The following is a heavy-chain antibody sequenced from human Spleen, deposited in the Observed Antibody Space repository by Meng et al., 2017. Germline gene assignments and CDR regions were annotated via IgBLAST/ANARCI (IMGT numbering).Heavy chain of an antibody. CDR2: ITRSGSTI. CDR3: ARGYRAAPATFDI. V-gene: IGHV3-48*03. J-gene: IGHJ3*02. Sequence: GESLKISCAASGFTFNTYEMNWVRQAPGKGLEWVSYITRSGSTIYYSDSVRGRFTISRDNAKNSLYLQMNSLRAEDTAVYYCARGYRAAPATFDIWGQGTMVTVSS. CDR1: GFTFNTYE. D-gene: IGHD1-14*01.